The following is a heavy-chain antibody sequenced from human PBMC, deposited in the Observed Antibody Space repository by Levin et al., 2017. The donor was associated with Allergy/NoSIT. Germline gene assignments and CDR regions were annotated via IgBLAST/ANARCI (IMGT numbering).Heavy chain of an antibody. Sequence: PGESLKISCAASGFTFSSYAMSWVRQAPGKGLEWVSAISGSGGSTYYADSVKGRFTISRDNSKNTLYLQMNSLRAEDTAVYYCAKDREPPNDYGDYDREPPGARGASLNWFDPWGQGTLVTVSS. V-gene: IGHV3-23*01. CDR1: GFTFSSYA. J-gene: IGHJ5*02. D-gene: IGHD4-17*01. CDR2: ISGSGGST. CDR3: AKDREPPNDYGDYDREPPGARGASLNWFDP.